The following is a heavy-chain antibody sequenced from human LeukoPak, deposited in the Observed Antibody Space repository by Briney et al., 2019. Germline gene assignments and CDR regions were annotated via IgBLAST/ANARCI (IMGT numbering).Heavy chain of an antibody. D-gene: IGHD6-19*01. Sequence: PGGSLRLSCAASGFIFTTYWMHWVREAPGKGLVWVARINIDGSSTYYADSVKGRFTISRDNAKNSLYLQMNSLRAEDTAVYYCARRGYSSGWYDYYYYYMDVWGKGTTVTVSS. CDR2: INIDGSST. CDR3: ARRGYSSGWYDYYYYYMDV. V-gene: IGHV3-74*01. CDR1: GFIFTTYW. J-gene: IGHJ6*03.